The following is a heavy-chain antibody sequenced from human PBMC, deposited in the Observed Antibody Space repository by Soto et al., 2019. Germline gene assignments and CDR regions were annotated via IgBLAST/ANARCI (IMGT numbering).Heavy chain of an antibody. CDR2: INPSGGST. V-gene: IGHV1-46*01. J-gene: IGHJ6*02. D-gene: IGHD3-22*01. CDR3: ARNYDSSGYYRYYYYGMDV. CDR1: GYTFTSYY. Sequence: GASVKVSCKASGYTFTSYYMHWVRQAPGQGLEWMGIINPSGGSTSYAQKFQGRVTMTRDTSTSTVYMELSSLRSDDTAVYYCARNYDSSGYYRYYYYGMDVWGQGTTVTVSS.